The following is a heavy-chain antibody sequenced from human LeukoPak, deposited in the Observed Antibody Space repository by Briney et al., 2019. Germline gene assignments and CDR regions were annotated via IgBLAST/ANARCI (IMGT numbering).Heavy chain of an antibody. D-gene: IGHD3-22*01. Sequence: SSETLSLTCAVSGGSINSLDLWSWVRQPPGKGLEWIGEMYLSGTTHSNPSVKSRVTISIDKSKNQFFLNLSSVTAADTAVYYCAGLVGRYSSGLYYYYFDYWGQGTLVTVSS. CDR3: AGLVGRYSSGLYYYYFDY. J-gene: IGHJ4*02. CDR1: GGSINSLDL. V-gene: IGHV4-4*02. CDR2: MYLSGTT.